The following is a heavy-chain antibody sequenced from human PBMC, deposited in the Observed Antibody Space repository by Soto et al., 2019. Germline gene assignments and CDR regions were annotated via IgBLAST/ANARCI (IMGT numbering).Heavy chain of an antibody. CDR3: ALSIGTIYYYGLDV. CDR1: GDSVSSNSAA. CDR2: TYYRAKWYN. V-gene: IGHV6-1*01. Sequence: SQTLSLTCXISGDSVSSNSAAWHWIRQSPSRGLEWLGRTYYRAKWYNDYAEAVRSRITINPDTPKNQFSLQLNSVTPEDTAVYYCALSIGTIYYYGLDVWGQGTTVTVSS. J-gene: IGHJ6*02. D-gene: IGHD6-6*01.